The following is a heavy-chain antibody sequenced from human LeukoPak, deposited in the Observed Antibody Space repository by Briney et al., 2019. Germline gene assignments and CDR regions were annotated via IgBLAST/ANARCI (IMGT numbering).Heavy chain of an antibody. J-gene: IGHJ5*02. CDR3: ASLQGVGKLTS. D-gene: IGHD3-10*01. Sequence: PSQTLSLTCAVSGGSISSGGYSWRWIRQPPGKGLEWIGYIYHSGSTYYNPSLKSRVTISVDRSKNQFSLKLSSVTAADTAVYYCASLQGVGKLTSWGQGTLVTVSS. V-gene: IGHV4-30-2*01. CDR2: IYHSGST. CDR1: GGSISSGGYS.